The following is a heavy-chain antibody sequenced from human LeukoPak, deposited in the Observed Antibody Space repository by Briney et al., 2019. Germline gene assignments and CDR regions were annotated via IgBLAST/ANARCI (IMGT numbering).Heavy chain of an antibody. Sequence: SETLSLTCTVSGGSISSSSYYWGWIRQPPGKGLEWIGSIYYSGSTYYNPSLKSRVTISVDTSKNQFSLKLSSVTAADTAVYYCARAATTVTPFDYWGQGTLVTVSS. CDR2: IYYSGST. J-gene: IGHJ4*02. CDR1: GGSISSSSYY. CDR3: ARAATTVTPFDY. D-gene: IGHD4-17*01. V-gene: IGHV4-39*07.